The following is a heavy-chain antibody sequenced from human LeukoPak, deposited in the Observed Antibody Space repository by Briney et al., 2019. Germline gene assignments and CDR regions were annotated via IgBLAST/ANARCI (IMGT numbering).Heavy chain of an antibody. V-gene: IGHV3-23*01. CDR2: ISASGAST. Sequence: GGSLRLSCAGSGFTFNSYAMNWVRQAPGEGLEWVSTISASGASTFYADSVKGRFTISRDNSKNTVSLQVNSLRVEDTAIYYCAKTYRDYFDSWGLGTLVTVSS. CDR3: AKTYRDYFDS. CDR1: GFTFNSYA. J-gene: IGHJ4*02. D-gene: IGHD5-18*01.